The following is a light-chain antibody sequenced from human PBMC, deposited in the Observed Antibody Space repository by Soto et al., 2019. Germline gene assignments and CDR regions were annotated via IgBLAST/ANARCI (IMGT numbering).Light chain of an antibody. V-gene: IGKV3-15*01. J-gene: IGKJ4*01. CDR1: QSVGSN. Sequence: EIVMTQSPATLSVSPGERVTLSCRARQSVGSNLAWYQQTPGQAPRVVIYDASTRATVIPARFSGSGSGTEFTLTISSLQSEDFAVYYCQQYDTWPLTFGGGTKVEI. CDR2: DAS. CDR3: QQYDTWPLT.